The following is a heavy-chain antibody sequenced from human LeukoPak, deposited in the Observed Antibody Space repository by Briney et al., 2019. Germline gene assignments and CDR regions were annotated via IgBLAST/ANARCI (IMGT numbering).Heavy chain of an antibody. J-gene: IGHJ4*02. CDR2: IKQDGTEK. V-gene: IGHV3-7*01. D-gene: IGHD2-8*02. CDR1: GFNFSNYW. CDR3: TRDTGCPGGTCYSFYDY. Sequence: QPGGSLRLSCAASGFNFSNYWMTWVRQAPGKGLEWVANIKQDGTEKYYVDSVKGRFTISRDNAENSLYLQMNSLRAEDTAVYYCTRDTGCPGGTCYSFYDYWGQGTLVTVSS.